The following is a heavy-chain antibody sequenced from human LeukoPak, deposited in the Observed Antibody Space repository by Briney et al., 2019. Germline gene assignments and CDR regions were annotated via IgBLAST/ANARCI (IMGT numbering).Heavy chain of an antibody. V-gene: IGHV1-46*01. J-gene: IGHJ4*02. CDR2: INPSGGST. Sequence: GASVKVSCKAPGYTFTSYYMHWVRQAPGQGLEWMGTINPSGGSTSYAQKFQGRVTMTRDMSTSTVYMELSSLRSEDTAVYYCARAKYSGYDFLDYWGQGTLVTVSS. CDR3: ARAKYSGYDFLDY. D-gene: IGHD5-12*01. CDR1: GYTFTSYY.